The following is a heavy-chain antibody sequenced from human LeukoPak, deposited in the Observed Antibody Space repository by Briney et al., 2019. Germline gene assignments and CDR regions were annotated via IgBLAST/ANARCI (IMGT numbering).Heavy chain of an antibody. J-gene: IGHJ4*02. CDR2: IISILGTA. CDR1: GGTFSRYA. Sequence: ASVKVSCKASGGTFSRYALSWVRQAPGQGLEWMGGIISILGTAKYAQKFQGRVTITADESTSTVYMELSSLRSEDTAVYYCAREGGGFDYWGQGTLVTVSS. CDR3: AREGGGFDY. V-gene: IGHV1-69*13. D-gene: IGHD3-16*01.